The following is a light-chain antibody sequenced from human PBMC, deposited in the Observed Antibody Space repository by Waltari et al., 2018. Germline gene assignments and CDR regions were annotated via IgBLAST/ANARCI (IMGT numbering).Light chain of an antibody. Sequence: QSVLTQPPSASGTPGQRVTVSCSGSSSNVGSNTVNWYQQIPGTATKLLIYFNNQGPSAVPDRFSGSNSGTSASLAISGLQSEDEADYYCVTCDDSLNGVVFGVGTKLTVL. J-gene: IGLJ2*01. CDR1: SSNVGSNT. CDR3: VTCDDSLNGVV. V-gene: IGLV1-44*01. CDR2: FNN.